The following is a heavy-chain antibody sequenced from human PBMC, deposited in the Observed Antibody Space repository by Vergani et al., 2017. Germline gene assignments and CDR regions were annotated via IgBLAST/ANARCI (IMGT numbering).Heavy chain of an antibody. D-gene: IGHD3-3*01. J-gene: IGHJ5*02. Sequence: QVQLQESGPGLVKPSETLSLTCTVSGGSISSYYWSWIRQPPGKGLEWIGEINHSGSTNYNPSLKSRGTISVDTSKNQFSLKLSSVTAADTAVYYCARGLKYFDFWSGSNWFDPWGQGTLVTVSS. CDR3: ARGLKYFDFWSGSNWFDP. CDR1: GGSISSYY. V-gene: IGHV4-34*01. CDR2: INHSGST.